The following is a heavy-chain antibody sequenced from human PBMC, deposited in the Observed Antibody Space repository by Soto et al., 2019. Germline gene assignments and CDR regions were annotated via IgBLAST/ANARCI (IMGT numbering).Heavy chain of an antibody. J-gene: IGHJ5*02. D-gene: IGHD5-18*01. CDR1: GFTFSSYS. Sequence: EVQLVESGGGRVKPGGSLRLSCAASGFTFSSYSMNWVRQAPGKGLEWVSSISSSSSYIYYADSVKGRFTISRDNAKNSLYMQMNSLTAEDTAVYYCASSMIQLWLGGNRFDPWGQGTLVTVSS. V-gene: IGHV3-21*01. CDR2: ISSSSSYI. CDR3: ASSMIQLWLGGNRFDP.